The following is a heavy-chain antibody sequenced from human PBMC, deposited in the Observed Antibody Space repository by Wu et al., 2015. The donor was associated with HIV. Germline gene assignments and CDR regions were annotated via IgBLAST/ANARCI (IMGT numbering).Heavy chain of an antibody. CDR1: GYTFTSYY. J-gene: IGHJ1*01. CDR3: ARGSPPYMVRGVRGYFQH. D-gene: IGHD3-10*01. CDR2: INPSGGST. Sequence: QVQLVQSGAEVKKPGASVKVSCKASGYTFTSYYMHWVRQAPGQGLEWMGIINPSGGSTSYAQKFQGRVTMTRDTSTSTVYMELSSLRSEDTAVYYCARGSPPYMVRGVRGYFQHWGQGTLVTVSS. V-gene: IGHV1-46*01.